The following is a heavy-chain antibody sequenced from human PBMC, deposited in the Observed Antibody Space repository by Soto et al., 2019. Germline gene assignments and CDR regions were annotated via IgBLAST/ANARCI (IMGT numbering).Heavy chain of an antibody. V-gene: IGHV3-23*01. CDR2: ISGSGGST. J-gene: IGHJ4*02. D-gene: IGHD3-10*01. CDR3: AKDLYYYGSGY. CDR1: GFTFSSYA. Sequence: EVQLLESGGGLVQPGGSLRLSCAASGFTFSSYAMSWVRQAPGKGLECVSAISGSGGSTYYANSVKGRFTISRDNSKYTLYLQMNSLRAEDTAVYYCAKDLYYYGSGYWGQGTLVTVSS.